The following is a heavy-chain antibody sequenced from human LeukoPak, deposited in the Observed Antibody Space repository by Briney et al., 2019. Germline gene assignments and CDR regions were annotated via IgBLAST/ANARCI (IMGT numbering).Heavy chain of an antibody. CDR2: ISPSGAST. CDR1: GYTFTSNY. J-gene: IGHJ4*02. V-gene: IGHV1-46*01. D-gene: IGHD3-3*01. CDR3: ARDLLRFLEWSPIADY. Sequence: ASVKVSCKSFGYTFTSNYMHWVRQAPGQGPEWMGVISPSGASTTYAQTFQGRVTLTRDMSTSTDYLELSSLRSEDTAVYYCARDLLRFLEWSPIADYWGQGTLVTVSS.